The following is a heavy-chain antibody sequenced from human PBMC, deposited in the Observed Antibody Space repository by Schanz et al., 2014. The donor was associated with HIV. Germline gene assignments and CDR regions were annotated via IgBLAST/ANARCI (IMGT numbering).Heavy chain of an antibody. J-gene: IGHJ4*02. CDR1: GYTFTSYG. CDR2: INPNSGGT. D-gene: IGHD1-26*01. Sequence: QVQLVQSGAEVKKPGASVKVSCKASGYTFTSYGINWVRQAPGQGLEWMGWINPNSGGTNYAQKFQGRVTMTRDTSISTAYMELSRLRSDDTAVYYCARGGSGGARFPFDYWGQGTLVTVSS. CDR3: ARGGSGGARFPFDY. V-gene: IGHV1-2*02.